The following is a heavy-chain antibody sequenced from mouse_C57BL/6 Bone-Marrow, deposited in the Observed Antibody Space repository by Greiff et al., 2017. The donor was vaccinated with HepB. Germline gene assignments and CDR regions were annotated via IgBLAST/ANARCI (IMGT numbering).Heavy chain of an antibody. CDR3: AITTVVDYYAMDY. D-gene: IGHD1-1*01. CDR2: IYPGSGST. CDR1: GYTFTSYW. Sequence: VQLQQPGAELVKPGASVKMSCKASGYTFTSYWITWVKQRPGQGLEWIGDIYPGSGSTNYNEKFKGKATLTVDTSSSTAYMQLSSLTSEDSAVYYCAITTVVDYYAMDYWGQGTSVTVSS. J-gene: IGHJ4*01. V-gene: IGHV1-55*01.